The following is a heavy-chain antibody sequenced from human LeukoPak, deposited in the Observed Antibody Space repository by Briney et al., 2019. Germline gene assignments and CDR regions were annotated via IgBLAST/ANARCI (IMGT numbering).Heavy chain of an antibody. J-gene: IGHJ4*02. CDR2: IYSGGST. D-gene: IGHD1-26*01. CDR3: ARGDTKVGFDY. V-gene: IGHV3-53*01. CDR1: GFTVSSNY. Sequence: PGGSLRLSCAASGFTVSSNYMSWVPQAPGKGLEWVSVIYSGGSTYYADSVKGRFTISRDNSKNTLYLQMNSLRAEDTAVYYCARGDTKVGFDYWGQGTLVTVSS.